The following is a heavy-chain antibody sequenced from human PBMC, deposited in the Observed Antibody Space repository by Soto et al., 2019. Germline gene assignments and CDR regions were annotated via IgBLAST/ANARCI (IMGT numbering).Heavy chain of an antibody. J-gene: IGHJ5*02. CDR2: VWSDGNNK. D-gene: IGHD3-16*01. CDR3: VIGRLRKSSDP. CDR1: GFTFSNYA. V-gene: IGHV3-33*01. Sequence: GGSLRLSCAASGFTFSNYAMHWVRQPPGQGLEWVAVVWSDGNNKWYADSVKGRITISRDNSKNTLYLQMNSLRVDDTAVYYCVIGRLRKSSDPWGQGTLVTVSS.